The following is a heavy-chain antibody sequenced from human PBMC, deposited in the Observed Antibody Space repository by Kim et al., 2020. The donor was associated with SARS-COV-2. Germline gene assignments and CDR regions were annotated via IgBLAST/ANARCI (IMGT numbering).Heavy chain of an antibody. V-gene: IGHV3-15*01. CDR3: TTDLGGPVVTDDY. Sequence: AAPVKGRFTISRDESKNTLYLQMNSLKTEDTAVYYCTTDLGGPVVTDDYWGQGTLVTVSS. D-gene: IGHD3-16*01. J-gene: IGHJ4*02.